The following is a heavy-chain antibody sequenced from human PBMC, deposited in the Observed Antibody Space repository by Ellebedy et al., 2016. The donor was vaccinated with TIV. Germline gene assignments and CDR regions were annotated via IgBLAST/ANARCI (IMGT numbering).Heavy chain of an antibody. J-gene: IGHJ6*03. Sequence: GESLKISXAASGFTFSSYAMSWVRQAPGRRLDWVSAISGSGGSTHYVDSVRGRFTISRDNSKNTLYLQMTSLRAEDTAVYYCAKAPTAIFAHFYYYYYYMDVWGKGTTVTVSS. CDR3: AKAPTAIFAHFYYYYYYMDV. D-gene: IGHD2-21*02. CDR1: GFTFSSYA. CDR2: ISGSGGST. V-gene: IGHV3-23*01.